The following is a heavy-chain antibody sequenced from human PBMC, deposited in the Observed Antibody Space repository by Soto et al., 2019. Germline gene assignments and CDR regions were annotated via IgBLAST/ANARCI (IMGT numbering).Heavy chain of an antibody. J-gene: IGHJ4*02. Sequence: GGSLRLSCAAPGFTFSSYSMNWVRQAPGKGLEWVSSISSSSSYIYYADSVKGRFTISRDNAKNSLYLQMNSLRAEDTAVYYCARDGGITMVRGTDYWGQGTLVTVSS. CDR2: ISSSSSYI. D-gene: IGHD3-10*01. CDR1: GFTFSSYS. CDR3: ARDGGITMVRGTDY. V-gene: IGHV3-21*01.